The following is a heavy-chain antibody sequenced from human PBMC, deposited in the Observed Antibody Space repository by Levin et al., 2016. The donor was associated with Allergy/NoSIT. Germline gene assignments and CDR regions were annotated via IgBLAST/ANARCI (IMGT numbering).Heavy chain of an antibody. Sequence: WVRQAPGQGLEWMGGIIPIFGIANYAQKFQGRVTITADKSTSTAYMELSSLRSEDTAVYYCARGWDFYCSGGSCQNYGMDVWGQGTTVTVSS. CDR2: IIPIFGIA. D-gene: IGHD2-15*01. CDR3: ARGWDFYCSGGSCQNYGMDV. J-gene: IGHJ6*02. V-gene: IGHV1-69*17.